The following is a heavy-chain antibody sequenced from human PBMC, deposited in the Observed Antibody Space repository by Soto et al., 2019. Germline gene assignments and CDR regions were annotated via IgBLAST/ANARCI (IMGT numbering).Heavy chain of an antibody. CDR3: AHARNLITEDAQVGNFDY. Sequence: QITLKESGPPQVKPTQTLTLTCSFSGFSLNTDGEGVGWVRQPPGEALEWLALIYWDDDERYSPSLKTRLTTPKDPPKNQVVLIMTNMDPVDTATYYCAHARNLITEDAQVGNFDYWGQGTLVPVSS. D-gene: IGHD3-10*01. V-gene: IGHV2-5*02. CDR1: GFSLNTDGEG. CDR2: IYWDDDE. J-gene: IGHJ4*02.